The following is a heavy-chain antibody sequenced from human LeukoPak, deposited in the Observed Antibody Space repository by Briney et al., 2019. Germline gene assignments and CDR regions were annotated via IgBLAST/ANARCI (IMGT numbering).Heavy chain of an antibody. CDR3: ARGLVVVTAVPLWGPHNWFDT. CDR2: INPSDGNT. J-gene: IGHJ5*02. V-gene: IGHV1-46*01. Sequence: ASVKVSCKTSGYTLTNYYIHWARQAPGQGLEWMGIINPSDGNTTYAQKFQGRVTMTGDMSTSTVYMELSSLRSEDTALYYCARGLVVVTAVPLWGPHNWFDTWGQGTLVTVSS. D-gene: IGHD2-21*02. CDR1: GYTLTNYY.